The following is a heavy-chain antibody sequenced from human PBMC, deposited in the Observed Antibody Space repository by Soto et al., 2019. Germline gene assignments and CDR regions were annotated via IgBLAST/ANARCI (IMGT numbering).Heavy chain of an antibody. CDR2: ISAYNGNT. CDR1: GYTFTSFG. J-gene: IGHJ4*02. CDR3: ARDSPPVDY. Sequence: QVQLVQSGAEVKKPGASVKVSCKASGYTFTSFGITGVRQAPGKGLEWMGGISAYNGNTKNAQKLQGRVTMTTDTSTSTAYMELRSLRSDDTAVYYCARDSPPVDYWGQGTLVTVSS. V-gene: IGHV1-18*01.